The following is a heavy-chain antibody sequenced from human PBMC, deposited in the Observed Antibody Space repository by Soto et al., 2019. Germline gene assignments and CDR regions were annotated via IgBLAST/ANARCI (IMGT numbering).Heavy chain of an antibody. V-gene: IGHV4-59*01. J-gene: IGHJ4*02. Sequence: QVQLQESGPGLVKPSETLSLTCAVSGDSISTYYCMWIRQPPAKGLESIGYLYYGRSANYNPSLKSRVTLSVDTSTNQCSLTLSSMTAADTAVYYCALRSMAVVPEYWGQGTLVTVSS. CDR2: LYYGRSA. CDR3: ALRSMAVVPEY. D-gene: IGHD3-22*01. CDR1: GDSISTYY.